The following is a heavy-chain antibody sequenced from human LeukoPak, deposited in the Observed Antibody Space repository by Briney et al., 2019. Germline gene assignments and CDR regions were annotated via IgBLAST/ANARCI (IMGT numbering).Heavy chain of an antibody. D-gene: IGHD2-2*01. J-gene: IGHJ1*01. Sequence: RGSLRPSCAASGFDFSTYAMHWGCLTPGQRLEFASAISKSGDDTSYGNDVKGRFTISRDNIKNTVDLEMGSLRVDDTGIYYCARIPEYWGQGTVVTVSS. CDR2: ISKSGDDT. CDR3: ARIPEY. V-gene: IGHV3-64*01. CDR1: GFDFSTYA.